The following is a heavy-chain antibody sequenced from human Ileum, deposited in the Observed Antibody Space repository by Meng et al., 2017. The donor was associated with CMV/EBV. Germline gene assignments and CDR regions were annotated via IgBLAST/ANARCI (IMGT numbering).Heavy chain of an antibody. CDR1: GFTFRSYA. CDR2: SSGSGGST. D-gene: IGHD1-7*01. V-gene: IGHV3-23*01. J-gene: IGHJ4*02. Sequence: GESLKISCAASGFTFRSYAMRWVRQAPGKGLEWVSASSGSGGSTYYAYSVKGRFTISRDNSKNTLYLQMNSLRAEDTAVYYCAKSRIVTGTNWNWGQGTLVTVSS. CDR3: AKSRIVTGTNWN.